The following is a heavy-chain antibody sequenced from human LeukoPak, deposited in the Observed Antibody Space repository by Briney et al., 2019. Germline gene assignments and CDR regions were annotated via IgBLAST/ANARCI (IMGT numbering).Heavy chain of an antibody. Sequence: PSETLSLTCTVSGGSISSYYWSWIRQPPGKGLEWIGYIYYSGSTNYNPSLKSRVTISVDTSKNQFSLKLSSVTAADTAVYYCARGAPTVTTSFDYRGQGTLVTVSS. CDR2: IYYSGST. CDR1: GGSISSYY. V-gene: IGHV4-59*01. CDR3: ARGAPTVTTSFDY. J-gene: IGHJ4*02. D-gene: IGHD4-11*01.